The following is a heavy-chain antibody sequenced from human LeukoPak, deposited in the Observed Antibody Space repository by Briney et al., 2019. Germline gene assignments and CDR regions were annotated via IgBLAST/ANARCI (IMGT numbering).Heavy chain of an antibody. Sequence: GGSLRLSRAASGFTFSSYEMNWVRQAPGKGLEWVSYISSSGSTIYYADSVKGRFTISRDNAKNSLYLQMNSLRAEDTAVYYCARGPDYYDSSGYISNYGMDVWGQGTTVTVSS. V-gene: IGHV3-48*03. D-gene: IGHD3-22*01. CDR3: ARGPDYYDSSGYISNYGMDV. J-gene: IGHJ6*02. CDR1: GFTFSSYE. CDR2: ISSSGSTI.